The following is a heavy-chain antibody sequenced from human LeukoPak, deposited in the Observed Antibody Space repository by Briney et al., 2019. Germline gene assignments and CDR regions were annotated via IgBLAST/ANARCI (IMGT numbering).Heavy chain of an antibody. CDR3: ASGSGTYSPDY. CDR2: INPNSGGT. V-gene: IGHV1-2*06. CDR1: GYTFTANH. J-gene: IGHJ4*02. Sequence: GASVKVSCKASGYTFTANHIHRVRQAPGQGLEWMGRINPNSGGTIYAQEFQGRVIMTRDTSITTGYMELSRLRSDDTAVYYCASGSGTYSPDYWGQGTLVTVSS. D-gene: IGHD3-10*01.